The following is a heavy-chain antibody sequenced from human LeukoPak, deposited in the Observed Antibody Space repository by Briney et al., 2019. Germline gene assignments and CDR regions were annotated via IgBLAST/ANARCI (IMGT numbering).Heavy chain of an antibody. CDR2: SYSSGNT. J-gene: IGHJ5*02. CDR1: GGSITSHN. CDR3: ARSGAKAVVLGWFDP. V-gene: IGHV4-59*11. D-gene: IGHD7-27*01. Sequence: SETLSLTCTVSGGSITSHNWNWIRQSPEKGLEWIGYSYSSGNTKYSPSLKSRVTISIDTSKDQFSLTLSSVTAADTAVYYCARSGAKAVVLGWFDPWGQGTLVTVSS.